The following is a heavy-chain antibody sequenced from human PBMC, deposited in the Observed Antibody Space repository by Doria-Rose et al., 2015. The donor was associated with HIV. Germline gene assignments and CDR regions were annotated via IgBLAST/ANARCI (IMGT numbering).Heavy chain of an antibody. J-gene: IGHJ4*02. D-gene: IGHD6-13*01. Sequence: SGPVLVKPTETLTLTCTVSGVSLSSPGMGVSWIRQPPGKALEWLANIFADDERSYNTSLKSRLTISRGTSKCQVVRTMTDMDPVDTATYYCARIKSSRWYHKYYFDFWGQGTLVIVSA. V-gene: IGHV2-26*01. CDR1: GVSLSSPGMG. CDR2: IFADDER. CDR3: ARIKSSRWYHKYYFDF.